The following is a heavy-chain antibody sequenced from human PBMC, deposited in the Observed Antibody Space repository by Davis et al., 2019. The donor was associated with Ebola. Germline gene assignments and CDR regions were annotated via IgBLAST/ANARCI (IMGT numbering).Heavy chain of an antibody. CDR1: GGSISRHY. J-gene: IGHJ4*02. Sequence: PSETLSLTCTVSGGSISRHYWNWIRQPPRKGLEWIGYIYSTGTTSYSGSTNYNPSLKSRVTISVDTSKNQFSLKLSSVTAADTAMYYCARESAFSSWSFDNWGQGTLVPVSS. V-gene: IGHV4-59*11. D-gene: IGHD6-13*01. CDR2: IYSTGTTSYSGST. CDR3: ARESAFSSWSFDN.